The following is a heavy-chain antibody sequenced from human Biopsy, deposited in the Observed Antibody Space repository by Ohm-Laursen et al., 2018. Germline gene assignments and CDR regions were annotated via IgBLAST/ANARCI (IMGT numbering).Heavy chain of an antibody. CDR3: ARDRGYYSDRTVPGYFDL. Sequence: PSETLSLTCIVSGGSISSSTTYYWSWIRQPPGKGLEWIGYIYYSGSANYNPSLQSRVTISVDTSKNHFSLRLRSVTPADTAIYYCARDRGYYSDRTVPGYFDLWGRGTLVTVSS. D-gene: IGHD3-22*01. V-gene: IGHV4-61*03. CDR2: IYYSGSA. J-gene: IGHJ2*01. CDR1: GGSISSSTTYY.